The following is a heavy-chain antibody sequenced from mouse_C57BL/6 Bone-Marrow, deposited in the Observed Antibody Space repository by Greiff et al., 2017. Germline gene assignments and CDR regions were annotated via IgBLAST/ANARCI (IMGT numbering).Heavy chain of an antibody. CDR3: ARGPYYGRRRGAMDY. D-gene: IGHD1-1*02. J-gene: IGHJ4*01. CDR2: IDPNSGGT. CDR1: GYTFTSYW. Sequence: QVQLQQPGAELVKPGASVKLSCKASGYTFTSYWMPWVKQRPGRGLEWIGRIDPNSGGTKYNEKFKSKATLTVDKPSSTAYMQLSSLTSEDAAVYDCARGPYYGRRRGAMDYWGQGTSVTVAS. V-gene: IGHV1-72*01.